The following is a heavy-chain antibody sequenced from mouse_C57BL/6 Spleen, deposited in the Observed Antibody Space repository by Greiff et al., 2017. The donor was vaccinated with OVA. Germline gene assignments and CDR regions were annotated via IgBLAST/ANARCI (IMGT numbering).Heavy chain of an antibody. V-gene: IGHV5-17*01. Sequence: EVHLVESGGGLVKPGGSLKLSCAASGFTFSDYGMHWVRQAPEKGLEWVAYISSGSSTIYYADTVKGRFTISRDNAKNTLFLQMTSLRSEDTAMYYCARGNYYGSSDWYFDVWGTGTTVTVSS. D-gene: IGHD1-1*01. CDR3: ARGNYYGSSDWYFDV. J-gene: IGHJ1*03. CDR2: ISSGSSTI. CDR1: GFTFSDYG.